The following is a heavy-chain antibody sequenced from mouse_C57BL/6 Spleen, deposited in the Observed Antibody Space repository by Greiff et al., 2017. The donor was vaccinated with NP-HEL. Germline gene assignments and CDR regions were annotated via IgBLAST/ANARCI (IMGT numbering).Heavy chain of an antibody. Sequence: QVQLKQPGAELVMPGASVKLSCKASGYTFTSYWMHWVKQRPGQGLEWIGEIDPSDSYTNYNQKFKGKSTLTVDKSSSTAYMQLSSLTSEDSAVYYCARKVGTDGFAYWGQGTLVTVSA. J-gene: IGHJ3*01. CDR2: IDPSDSYT. V-gene: IGHV1-69*01. CDR3: ARKVGTDGFAY. D-gene: IGHD2-3*01. CDR1: GYTFTSYW.